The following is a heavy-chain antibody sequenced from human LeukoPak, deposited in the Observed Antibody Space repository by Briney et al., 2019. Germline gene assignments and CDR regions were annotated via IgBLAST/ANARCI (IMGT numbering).Heavy chain of an antibody. CDR3: ARDSSGWYGWFDP. CDR1: GYTFTSYD. CDR2: MNPNSGNT. D-gene: IGHD6-19*01. Sequence: GASVKVSCKASGYTFTSYDINWVRQATGQGLEWMGWMNPNSGNTGYAQKFQGRVTITRNTSISTAYMELSSLRSEDTAVYYCARDSSGWYGWFDPWGQGTLVTVSS. V-gene: IGHV1-8*03. J-gene: IGHJ5*02.